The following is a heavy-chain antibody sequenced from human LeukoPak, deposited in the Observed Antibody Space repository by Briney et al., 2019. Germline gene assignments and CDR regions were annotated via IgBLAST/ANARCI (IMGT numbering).Heavy chain of an antibody. J-gene: IGHJ4*02. CDR1: GGSISSHY. CDR3: ARGRLYSGSYLWF. Sequence: PSETLSLTCTVSGGSISSHYWSWIRQPPGKGLEWIGYIYYSGSTNYNPSLKSRVTISVDTSKNQFSLKLSSVTAADTAVYYCARGRLYSGSYLWFGGQGTLVTVSS. CDR2: IYYSGST. D-gene: IGHD1-26*01. V-gene: IGHV4-59*11.